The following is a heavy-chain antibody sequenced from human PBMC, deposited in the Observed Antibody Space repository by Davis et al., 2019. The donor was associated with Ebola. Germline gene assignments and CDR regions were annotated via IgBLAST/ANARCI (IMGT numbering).Heavy chain of an antibody. Sequence: MPSETLSLTCAVYGGSFSGYYWSWIRQPPGKGLEWIGEINHSGSTNYNPSLKSRVTISVDTSKNQFSLKLSSVTAADTAVYYCARGEYYYDPSGSAFDIWGQGTMVTVSS. J-gene: IGHJ3*02. CDR2: INHSGST. V-gene: IGHV4-34*01. CDR3: ARGEYYYDPSGSAFDI. D-gene: IGHD3-22*01. CDR1: GGSFSGYY.